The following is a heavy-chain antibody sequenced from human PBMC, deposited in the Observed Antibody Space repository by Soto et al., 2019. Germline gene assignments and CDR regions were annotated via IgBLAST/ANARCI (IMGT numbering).Heavy chain of an antibody. D-gene: IGHD6-25*01. J-gene: IGHJ4*02. Sequence: QVQLQQSGPGLVKPSQTLSLTCAISGDSVSNNDAVWNWIRQSPSRGFEWLGRTYYRSIWQTEYAVSVNGRMAINPDAFKIEFSLQRLSVTPEGTAMYYCARLVGNSGLAHWGEGTLVTFSA. CDR1: GDSVSNNDAV. CDR3: ARLVGNSGLAH. V-gene: IGHV6-1*01. CDR2: TYYRSIWQT.